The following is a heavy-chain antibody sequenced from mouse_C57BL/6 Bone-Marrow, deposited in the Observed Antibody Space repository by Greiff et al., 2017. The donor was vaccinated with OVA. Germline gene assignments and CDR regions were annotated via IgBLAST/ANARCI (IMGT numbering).Heavy chain of an antibody. CDR2: IYPGSGST. J-gene: IGHJ4*01. CDR3: ARRGDNDYPYAMDY. V-gene: IGHV1-55*01. Sequence: QVHVKQPGAELVKPGASVKMSCKASGYTFTSYWITWVKQRPGQGLEWIGDIYPGSGSTNYNEKFKSKATLTVDTSSSTAYMQLSSLTSEDSAVYYCARRGDNDYPYAMDYWGQGTSVTVSS. CDR1: GYTFTSYW. D-gene: IGHD2-4*01.